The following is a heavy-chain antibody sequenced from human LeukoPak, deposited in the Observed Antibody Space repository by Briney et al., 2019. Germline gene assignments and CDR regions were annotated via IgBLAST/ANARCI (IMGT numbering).Heavy chain of an antibody. CDR1: GFTFSSYA. Sequence: TGGSLRLSCAASGFTFSSYAMHWVRQAPGKGLEWVAVTRYDGSNKYYADSVKGRFTISRDNSKNTLYLQMNSLRAEDTAVYYCAKEYGVGATGYMDVWGKGTTVTVS. CDR2: TRYDGSNK. V-gene: IGHV3-33*06. D-gene: IGHD1-26*01. J-gene: IGHJ6*03. CDR3: AKEYGVGATGYMDV.